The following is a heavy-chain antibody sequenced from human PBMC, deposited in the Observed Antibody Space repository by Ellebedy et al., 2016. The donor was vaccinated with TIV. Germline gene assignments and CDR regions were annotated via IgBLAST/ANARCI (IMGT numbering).Heavy chain of an antibody. CDR3: ARDRIGDNWYTTFDC. CDR2: ISHNGITK. Sequence: GESLKISXEGSGFTLSNYGMHWVRQAPGKGLEWVAVISHNGITKFYGDFVKGRFTISRDNAKASVYLQINNLGTEDTALYFCARDRIGDNWYTTFDCWGQGTLVSVSS. D-gene: IGHD1-1*01. CDR1: GFTLSNYG. V-gene: IGHV3-30*03. J-gene: IGHJ4*02.